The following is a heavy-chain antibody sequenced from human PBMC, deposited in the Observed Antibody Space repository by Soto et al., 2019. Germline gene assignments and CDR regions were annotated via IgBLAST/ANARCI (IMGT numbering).Heavy chain of an antibody. CDR3: AKGDVVTIFGVVIIGAFDY. CDR1: GFIFSDYA. J-gene: IGHJ4*02. CDR2: VGGRGSST. V-gene: IGHV3-23*01. Sequence: PGGSLRLSCAASGFIFSDYAMSWVRQAPGKGLEWVSVVGGRGSSTYYADSVRGRFTISRDNAKNTLYLQMNSLRAEDTAVYYCAKGDVVTIFGVVIIGAFDYWGQGTLVTVSS. D-gene: IGHD3-3*01.